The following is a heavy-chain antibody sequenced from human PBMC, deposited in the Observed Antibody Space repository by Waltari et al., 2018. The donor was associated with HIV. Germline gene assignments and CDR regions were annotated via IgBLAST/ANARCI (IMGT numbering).Heavy chain of an antibody. J-gene: IGHJ5*02. CDR3: AKDGQFAAP. Sequence: EVQLVASGGGLLQPGRSLRLSCAASGFTFDNYAMHWVRQAPGKGLEWVSGISWNSGSIGYADSVKGRFTISRDNAKNSLYLQMNSLRAEDTALYYCAKDGQFAAPWGQGTLVTVSS. CDR2: ISWNSGSI. CDR1: GFTFDNYA. V-gene: IGHV3-9*01.